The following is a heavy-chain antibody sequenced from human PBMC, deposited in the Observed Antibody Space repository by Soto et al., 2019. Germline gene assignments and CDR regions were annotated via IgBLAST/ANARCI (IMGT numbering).Heavy chain of an antibody. V-gene: IGHV4-39*01. CDR2: IYYSGRT. D-gene: IGHD6-19*01. CDR3: ARWSPNSSCGGWVGY. Sequence: QLQLQESGPGLVKPSETLSLTCTVSGDSISIVDYFWGWIRQPPGKGLDWIGSIYYSGRTYYNLSLKSRVTISIDTSKSQCSLKLNSVTAADTAVYCCARWSPNSSCGGWVGYWGQGTLVTVSS. J-gene: IGHJ4*02. CDR1: GDSISIVDYF.